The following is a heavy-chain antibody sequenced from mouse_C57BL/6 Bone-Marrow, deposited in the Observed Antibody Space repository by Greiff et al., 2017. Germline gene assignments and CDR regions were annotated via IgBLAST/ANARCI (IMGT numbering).Heavy chain of an antibody. CDR3: ARGSRGRGFAY. D-gene: IGHD1-3*01. V-gene: IGHV5-17*01. Sequence: EVQGVESGGGLVKPGGSLKLSCAASGFTFSDYGMHWVRQAPEKGLEWVAYISSGSSTIYYADTVKGRVTISRDNAKNTLFLQMTSLRSEDTALXYCARGSRGRGFAYWGQGTRVTVSA. J-gene: IGHJ3*01. CDR1: GFTFSDYG. CDR2: ISSGSSTI.